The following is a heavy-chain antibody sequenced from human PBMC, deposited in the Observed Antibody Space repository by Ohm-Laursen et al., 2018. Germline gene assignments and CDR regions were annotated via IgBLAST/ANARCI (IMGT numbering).Heavy chain of an antibody. CDR1: GFTFDVYA. J-gene: IGHJ3*02. CDR2: ISWNRGSI. V-gene: IGHV3-9*01. D-gene: IGHD3-22*01. CDR3: AEDRYYDRLRTFDI. Sequence: LSLTCAASGFTFDVYATHWVRQAPGKGLEWVSGISWNRGSIGYADSVKGRFTISRDNAKNSLYLQMNSLRAEDTALYYCAEDRYYDRLRTFDIWGQGTMVTVSS.